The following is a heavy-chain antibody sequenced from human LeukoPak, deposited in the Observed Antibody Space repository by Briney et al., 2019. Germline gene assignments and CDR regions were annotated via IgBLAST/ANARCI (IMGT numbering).Heavy chain of an antibody. Sequence: GGSLRLSCAASGFTFSSYSMNWVRQAPGKGLEWVSSISSSSSYIYYADSVKGRFTISRDNAKNSLYLQMNSLRAEDTAVYYCAKDRTYGDYYYYGMDVWGQGTTVTVSS. CDR2: ISSSSSYI. J-gene: IGHJ6*02. D-gene: IGHD4-17*01. V-gene: IGHV3-21*01. CDR3: AKDRTYGDYYYYGMDV. CDR1: GFTFSSYS.